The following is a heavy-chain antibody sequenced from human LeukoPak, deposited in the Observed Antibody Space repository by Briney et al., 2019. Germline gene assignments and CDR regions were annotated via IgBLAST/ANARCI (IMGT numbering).Heavy chain of an antibody. Sequence: GASVKVSCKASGYTFTSYGISWVRQAPGQGLEWMGWISAYNGNTNYAQKPQGRVTMTTDTSTSTAYMELRSLRSDDTAVYYCASPDSSGYYYGYWGQGTLVTVSS. D-gene: IGHD3-22*01. CDR1: GYTFTSYG. CDR3: ASPDSSGYYYGY. V-gene: IGHV1-18*01. J-gene: IGHJ4*02. CDR2: ISAYNGNT.